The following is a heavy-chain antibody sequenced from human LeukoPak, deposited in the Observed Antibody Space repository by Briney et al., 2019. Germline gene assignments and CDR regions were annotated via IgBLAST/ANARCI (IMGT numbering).Heavy chain of an antibody. Sequence: SETLSLTCTVSGGSISSYYWSWIRQPPGKGLEWIGYIYYSGSTNYTPSLKSRVTISVDTSKNQFSLKLSSVTAADTAVYYCASIPRIVGATGAFDIWGQGTMVTVSS. D-gene: IGHD1-26*01. CDR3: ASIPRIVGATGAFDI. J-gene: IGHJ3*02. V-gene: IGHV4-59*08. CDR1: GGSISSYY. CDR2: IYYSGST.